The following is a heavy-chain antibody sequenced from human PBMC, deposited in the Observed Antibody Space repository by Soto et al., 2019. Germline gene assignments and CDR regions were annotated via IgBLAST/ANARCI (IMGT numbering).Heavy chain of an antibody. CDR2: ISSTSTNT. CDR1: GVTFRDYG. V-gene: IGHV3-48*02. Sequence: PGGSLRLSCAASGVTFRDYGMNWVRQAPGRGLEWVAYISSTSTNTYNADSVKGRFTISRDNARNSLYLQMNSLRDEDTAVYYCARAALYGYDYWGQGTPVTVSS. CDR3: ARAALYGYDY. D-gene: IGHD6-25*01. J-gene: IGHJ4*02.